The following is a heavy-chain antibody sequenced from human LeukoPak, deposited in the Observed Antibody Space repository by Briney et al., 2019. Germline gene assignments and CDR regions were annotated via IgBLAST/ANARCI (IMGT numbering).Heavy chain of an antibody. Sequence: PSETLSLTCTVSGGSISSYYWSWIRQPPGKGLELIGYIYYSGSTNYNPSLKSRVTISVDTSKNQFSLKLSSVTAADTAVYYCARHGLARSYYFDYWGQGTLVTVSS. V-gene: IGHV4-59*08. CDR1: GGSISSYY. J-gene: IGHJ4*02. CDR3: ARHGLARSYYFDY. CDR2: IYYSGST. D-gene: IGHD3/OR15-3a*01.